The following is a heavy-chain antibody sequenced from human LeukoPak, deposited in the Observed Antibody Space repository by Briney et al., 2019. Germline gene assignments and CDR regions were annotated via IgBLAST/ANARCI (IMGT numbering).Heavy chain of an antibody. CDR2: ISGSGGST. Sequence: GGSLRLSRAASGLTFSSYAMSWVRQAPGKGLEWVSAISGSGGSTYYADSVKGRFTISRDNSKNTLYLQMNSLRAEDTAVYYCAKTARERGYSGYDFRGYFDYWGQGTLVTVSS. CDR1: GLTFSSYA. V-gene: IGHV3-23*01. J-gene: IGHJ4*02. CDR3: AKTARERGYSGYDFRGYFDY. D-gene: IGHD5-12*01.